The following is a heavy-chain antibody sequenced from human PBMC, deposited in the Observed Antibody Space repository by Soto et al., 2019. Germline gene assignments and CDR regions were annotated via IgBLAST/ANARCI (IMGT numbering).Heavy chain of an antibody. J-gene: IGHJ4*02. CDR3: ANAPGVAGRGRGF. CDR1: GFTFSSYV. V-gene: IGHV3-23*01. Sequence: PGGSLRLSCAGSGFTFSSYVMSWVRQAPGKGLEWVSGISGSGGSTYYADSVKGRFTISRDNSKNTLYLQMNSLRAEDTAVYYCANAPGVAGRGRGFWGQGTVVTVSS. CDR2: ISGSGGST. D-gene: IGHD6-19*01.